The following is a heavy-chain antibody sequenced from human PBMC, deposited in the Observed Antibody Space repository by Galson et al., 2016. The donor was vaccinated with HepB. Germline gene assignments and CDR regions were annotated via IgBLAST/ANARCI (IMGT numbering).Heavy chain of an antibody. CDR1: GGSVSSFY. D-gene: IGHD7-27*01. CDR3: ARDPNNWGYRYFDS. Sequence: SETLSLTCTVSGGSVSSFYWSWIRQPPGKGLEWIAYIHNSGRTNSNPSLKSRVTISVDTSKNQLSLKLRSVTAADTAIYFCARDPNNWGYRYFDSWGQGTLVTVSS. CDR2: IHNSGRT. J-gene: IGHJ4*02. V-gene: IGHV4-59*02.